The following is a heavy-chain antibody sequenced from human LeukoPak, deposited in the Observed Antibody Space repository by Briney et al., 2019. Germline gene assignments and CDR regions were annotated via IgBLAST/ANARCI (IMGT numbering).Heavy chain of an antibody. Sequence: GESLKISCKGSGYSFSSYWINWVRQMPGKGLEWMGRIDPSDSYTNYNPSFQGHVTISADKSISTAYLQWSSLMASDTAMYYCARHTISVYWGQGTQVTVSS. J-gene: IGHJ4*02. CDR2: IDPSDSYT. CDR1: GYSFSSYW. V-gene: IGHV5-10-1*01. D-gene: IGHD3-10*01. CDR3: ARHTISVY.